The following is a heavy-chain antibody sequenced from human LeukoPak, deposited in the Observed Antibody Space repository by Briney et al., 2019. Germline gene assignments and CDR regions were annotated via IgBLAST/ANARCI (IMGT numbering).Heavy chain of an antibody. Sequence: GGSLRLSCAASGFTFSNYWMHWVRQAPGKGLVWVSRINRDGRSTNYADSVKGRFTISRDNAKNTVFLQMNSLRAEDTAVYYRALPLRDGDFYFDYWGQGALVTVSS. CDR2: INRDGRST. CDR3: ALPLRDGDFYFDY. J-gene: IGHJ4*02. V-gene: IGHV3-74*01. CDR1: GFTFSNYW. D-gene: IGHD4-17*01.